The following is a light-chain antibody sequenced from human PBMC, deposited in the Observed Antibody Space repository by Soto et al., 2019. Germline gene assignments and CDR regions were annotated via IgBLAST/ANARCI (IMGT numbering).Light chain of an antibody. CDR1: QNISSSY. CDR3: QQYGGSALYT. V-gene: IGKV3-20*01. Sequence: EIVLTQSPGTLSLSPGERATLSCRASQNISSSYLAWYQQKPGQAPRLLIHAASSRATGIPDRFSGSGSGIDFTLTISRLEPEDFAVYYCQQYGGSALYTFGQGTKLEIK. CDR2: AAS. J-gene: IGKJ2*01.